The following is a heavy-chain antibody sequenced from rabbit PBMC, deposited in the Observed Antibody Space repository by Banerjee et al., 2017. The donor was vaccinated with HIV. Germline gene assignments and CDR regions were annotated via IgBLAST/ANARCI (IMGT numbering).Heavy chain of an antibody. CDR3: ARDLAGVIGWNFNL. J-gene: IGHJ4*01. V-gene: IGHV1S45*01. D-gene: IGHD4-1*01. CDR2: IYPDYGST. Sequence: QEQLVESGGGLVTLGGSLKLSCKASGIDFSSYGISWVRQVPGKGLEWIAYIYPDYGSTLYATWAKGRLTISKTSSTTVTLQMTSLTAADTATYFCARDLAGVIGWNFNLWGQGTLVTVS. CDR1: GIDFSSYG.